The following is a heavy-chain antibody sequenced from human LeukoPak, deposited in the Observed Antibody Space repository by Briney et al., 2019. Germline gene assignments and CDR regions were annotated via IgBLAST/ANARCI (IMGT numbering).Heavy chain of an antibody. Sequence: SETLSLTCTVSGGSISSYYWSWIRQPPGKGLEWIGYIYTSGSTNYNPSLKSRVTISVDTSKNQFSLKQSSVTAADTTVYYCARHEYSSSWYYFDYWGQGTLVTVSS. V-gene: IGHV4-4*09. CDR3: ARHEYSSSWYYFDY. CDR1: GGSISSYY. CDR2: IYTSGST. J-gene: IGHJ4*02. D-gene: IGHD6-13*01.